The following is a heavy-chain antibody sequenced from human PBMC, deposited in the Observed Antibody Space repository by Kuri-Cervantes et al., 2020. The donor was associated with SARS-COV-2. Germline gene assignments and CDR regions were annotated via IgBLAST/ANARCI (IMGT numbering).Heavy chain of an antibody. Sequence: GSLRLSCAVYGGSFSGYYWSWIRQPPGKRLEWIGEINHSGSTNYNPSLKSRVTISVDTSKNQFSLKLSSVTAADTAVYYCARVGDYYGSGSVDYWGQGTLVTVSS. D-gene: IGHD3-10*01. CDR1: GGSFSGYY. CDR3: ARVGDYYGSGSVDY. J-gene: IGHJ4*02. CDR2: INHSGST. V-gene: IGHV4-34*01.